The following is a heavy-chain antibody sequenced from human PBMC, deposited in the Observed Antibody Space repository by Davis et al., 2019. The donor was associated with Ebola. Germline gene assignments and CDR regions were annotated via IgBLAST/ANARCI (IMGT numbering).Heavy chain of an antibody. V-gene: IGHV3-74*01. J-gene: IGHJ4*02. CDR2: ISSDGSST. D-gene: IGHD6-13*01. Sequence: GESLKISCTASGFTFSGYWMHWVRQAPGKGLVWVSRISSDGSSTNYADSVKGRFTISRDNARNTLFLQMDSLGAEDTAVYYCAKGGDARGIAAAGTEAHYWGQGTLVTVSS. CDR3: AKGGDARGIAAAGTEAHY. CDR1: GFTFSGYW.